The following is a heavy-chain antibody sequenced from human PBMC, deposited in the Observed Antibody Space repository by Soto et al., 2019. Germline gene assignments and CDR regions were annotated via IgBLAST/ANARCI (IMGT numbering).Heavy chain of an antibody. CDR3: ARAAAAGYYYYYGMDV. CDR2: IYYSGRT. Sequence: SETLSLTCTVSGGSISSYYWSWIQQPPGKGLEWIGYIYYSGRTNYNPSLNSRVTISVDTSKNQFSLKLSSVTAADTAVYYCARAAAAGYYYYYGMDVWGQGTTVTVS. J-gene: IGHJ6*02. CDR1: GGSISSYY. D-gene: IGHD6-13*01. V-gene: IGHV4-59*01.